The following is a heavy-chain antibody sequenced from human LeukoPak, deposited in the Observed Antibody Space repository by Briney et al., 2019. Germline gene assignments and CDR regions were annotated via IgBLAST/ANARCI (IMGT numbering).Heavy chain of an antibody. D-gene: IGHD3-3*01. J-gene: IGHJ3*02. V-gene: IGHV3-53*01. CDR3: ARGLTYYDFWSGYYTGMTAFDI. Sequence: GGSLRLSCAASGFTVSSNYMSWVRQAPGKGLEWVSVIYSGGNTYYADSVKGRFTISRDNSKNTLYLQMNSLRAEDTAVYYCARGLTYYDFWSGYYTGMTAFDIWGQGTMVTVSS. CDR2: IYSGGNT. CDR1: GFTVSSNY.